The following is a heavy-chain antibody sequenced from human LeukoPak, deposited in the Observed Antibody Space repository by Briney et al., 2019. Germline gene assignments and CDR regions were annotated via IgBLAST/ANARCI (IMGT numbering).Heavy chain of an antibody. J-gene: IGHJ3*02. D-gene: IGHD4/OR15-4a*01. CDR1: GYSISSGYY. Sequence: SETLSLTCAVSGYSISSGYYWGWIRQPPGKGLEWIGSIYHSGSTYYNPSLKSRVTISVDTSKNQFSLKLSSVTAADTAVYYCARHAEDDYEISDAFDIWGQGTMVTVSS. CDR3: ARHAEDDYEISDAFDI. CDR2: IYHSGST. V-gene: IGHV4-38-2*01.